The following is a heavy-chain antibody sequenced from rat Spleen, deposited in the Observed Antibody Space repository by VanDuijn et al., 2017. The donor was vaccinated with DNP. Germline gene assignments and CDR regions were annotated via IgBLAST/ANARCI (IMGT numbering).Heavy chain of an antibody. J-gene: IGHJ1*01. CDR1: GFTFSDYY. CDR3: ARRGTAYYWYFDF. V-gene: IGHV5-22*01. Sequence: EVQLVESGGGLVQPGRSLKLSCAASGFTFSDYYMAWVRQAPKKGLEWVASISYEGSSTYYGDSVKGRFTISRDNAKSTLYLQMNSLRSEDTATYYCARRGTAYYWYFDFWGPGTMVTVSS. CDR2: ISYEGSST.